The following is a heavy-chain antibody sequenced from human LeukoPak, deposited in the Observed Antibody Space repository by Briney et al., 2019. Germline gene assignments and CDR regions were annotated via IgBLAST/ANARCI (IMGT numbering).Heavy chain of an antibody. CDR1: GFTVSSDY. D-gene: IGHD5-18*01. Sequence: GGSLRLSCVASGFTVSSDYMSWVRQAPGKGLEWVSIIYSAGSTYYADSVKGRFTISRDNSKNTLYLQMNSLRAEDTAVYYCARDLDSYGSYWGQGTLVTVSS. CDR3: ARDLDSYGSY. V-gene: IGHV3-53*01. CDR2: IYSAGST. J-gene: IGHJ4*02.